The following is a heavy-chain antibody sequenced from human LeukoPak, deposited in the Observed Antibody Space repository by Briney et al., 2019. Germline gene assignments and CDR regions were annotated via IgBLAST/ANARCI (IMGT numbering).Heavy chain of an antibody. D-gene: IGHD6-19*01. J-gene: IGHJ4*02. V-gene: IGHV3-48*04. CDR1: GFTFSTYI. CDR3: AKIKSDSIGWYEFDG. CDR2: ISSDSSKK. Sequence: GGSLRLSCAASGFTFSTYIMSWVRQAPGKGLEWVAYISSDSSKKFYADSVKGRFTTSRDNAKNSVYLQMNSLRTEDTAVYYCAKIKSDSIGWYEFDGWGQGTLVIVSS.